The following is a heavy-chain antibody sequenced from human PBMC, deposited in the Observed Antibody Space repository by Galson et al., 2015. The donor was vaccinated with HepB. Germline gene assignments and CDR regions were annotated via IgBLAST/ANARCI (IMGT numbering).Heavy chain of an antibody. V-gene: IGHV3-21*01. CDR2: ISSSSSYI. CDR1: GFTFSSYS. Sequence: SLRLSCAASGFTFSSYSMNWVRQAPGKGLEWVSSISSSSSYIYYADSVKGRFTISRDNAKNSPYLQMNSLRAEDTAVYYCARGYSSSWYSHLHRTDAFDIWGQGTMVTVSS. D-gene: IGHD6-13*01. J-gene: IGHJ3*02. CDR3: ARGYSSSWYSHLHRTDAFDI.